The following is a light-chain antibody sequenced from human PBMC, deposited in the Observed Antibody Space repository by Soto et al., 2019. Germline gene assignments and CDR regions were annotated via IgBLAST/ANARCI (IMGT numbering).Light chain of an antibody. CDR2: KAS. CDR3: QQYNSWT. CDR1: QSVSTW. V-gene: IGKV1-5*03. J-gene: IGKJ1*01. Sequence: DIQMTQSPSTLSASVGDRVTITCRASQSVSTWLAWYQQKPGKDPKLLIYKASNLESGVPSRFTGSGSGTEFTLTISSLQPDDFATYYCQQYNSWTFGQGTKVDIK.